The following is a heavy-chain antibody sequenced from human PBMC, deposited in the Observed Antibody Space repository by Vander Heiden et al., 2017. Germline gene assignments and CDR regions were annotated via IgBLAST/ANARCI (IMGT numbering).Heavy chain of an antibody. CDR1: GGSISSGGYY. Sequence: QVQLQESGPGLVTPSQTLSLTCTVSGGSISSGGYYWSWIRQHPGKGLEWIGYIYYSGSTYYNPSLKSRVTISVDTSKNQFSLKLSSVTAADTAVYYCARGTYYYDSSGYYYYYFDYWGQGTLVTVSS. CDR2: IYYSGST. D-gene: IGHD3-22*01. CDR3: ARGTYYYDSSGYYYYYFDY. J-gene: IGHJ4*02. V-gene: IGHV4-31*03.